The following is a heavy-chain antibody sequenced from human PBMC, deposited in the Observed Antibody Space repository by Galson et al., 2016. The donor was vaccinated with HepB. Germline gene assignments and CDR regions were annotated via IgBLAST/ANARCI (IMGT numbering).Heavy chain of an antibody. CDR1: GYTFTSYG. CDR2: ISPYNGHT. J-gene: IGHJ5*02. D-gene: IGHD2-15*01. Sequence: SVKVSCKASGYTFTSYGISWVRQAPGQGPEWMGWISPYNGHTNYAQKFQGRVTTTTDTYTSTAYMELSSLRSQDTALYYCTRGWDPWGQGTLVIVSS. CDR3: TRGWDP. V-gene: IGHV1-18*01.